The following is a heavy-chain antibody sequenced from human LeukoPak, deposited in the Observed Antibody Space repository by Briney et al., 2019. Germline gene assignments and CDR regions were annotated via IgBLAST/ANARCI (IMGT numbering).Heavy chain of an antibody. CDR1: GFTFNKCW. CDR3: TSWGDTTAEYFQH. D-gene: IGHD2-21*02. J-gene: IGHJ1*01. Sequence: GGSLRLSCVVSGFTFNKCWMNWVRQAPGKGLEWVAHINPDGRDKYYVDSVKGRFTISRDNAENSLYLQMSSLRVEDTAVYYCTSWGDTTAEYFQHWGQGTLVTVSS. CDR2: INPDGRDK. V-gene: IGHV3-7*01.